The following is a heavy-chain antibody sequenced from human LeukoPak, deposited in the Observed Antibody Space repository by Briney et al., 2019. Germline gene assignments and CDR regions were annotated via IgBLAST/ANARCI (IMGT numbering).Heavy chain of an antibody. V-gene: IGHV4-59*01. CDR3: ARALARFGEPYYYYYYGMDV. J-gene: IGHJ6*02. Sequence: SETLSLTCTVSGGSISSYYWSWIRQPPGKGLEWIGYIYYSGSTNYNPSLKSRVTISVDTSKNQFSLKLSSVTAADTAVYYCARALARFGEPYYYYYYGMDVWGQGTTVTVSS. CDR1: GGSISSYY. D-gene: IGHD3-10*01. CDR2: IYYSGST.